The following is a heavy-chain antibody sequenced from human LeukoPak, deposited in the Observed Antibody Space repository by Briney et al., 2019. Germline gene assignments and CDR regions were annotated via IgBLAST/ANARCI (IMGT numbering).Heavy chain of an antibody. CDR3: AKDLVLADYVWGSYRSGPWYFDY. D-gene: IGHD3-16*02. Sequence: RGSLRLSCAASGFTFSSYGMHWVRQAPGKGLEWVAFIRYDGSNKYYADSVKGRFTISRDNSKNTLYLQMNSLRAEDTAVYYCAKDLVLADYVWGSYRSGPWYFDYWGQGTLVTVSS. CDR1: GFTFSSYG. J-gene: IGHJ4*02. CDR2: IRYDGSNK. V-gene: IGHV3-30*02.